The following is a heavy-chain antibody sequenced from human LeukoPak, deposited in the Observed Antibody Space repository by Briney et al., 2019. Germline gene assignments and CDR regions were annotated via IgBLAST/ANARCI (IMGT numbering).Heavy chain of an antibody. CDR3: ARTTRSGYDLGWFDP. CDR2: INPNSGGT. Sequence: GASVKVSCKASGYTFTGYYMHWVRQAPGQGLEWMGRINPNSGGTNYAQKFQGGVTMTRDTSISTAYMELSRLRSDDTAVYYCARTTRSGYDLGWFDPWGQGTLVTVSS. CDR1: GYTFTGYY. V-gene: IGHV1-2*06. J-gene: IGHJ5*02. D-gene: IGHD5-12*01.